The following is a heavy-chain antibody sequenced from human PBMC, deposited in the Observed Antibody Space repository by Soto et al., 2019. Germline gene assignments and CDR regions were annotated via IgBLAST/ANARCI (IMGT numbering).Heavy chain of an antibody. Sequence: ASVKVSCKASGYTFTSYGISWVRQAPGQGLEWMGWISAYNGNTNYAQKLQGRGTMTTDTSTSTAYMELRSLRSDDTAVYYCARDRYGLTVTTAVDYWGQGTLVTVSS. D-gene: IGHD4-17*01. CDR3: ARDRYGLTVTTAVDY. CDR2: ISAYNGNT. CDR1: GYTFTSYG. V-gene: IGHV1-18*01. J-gene: IGHJ4*02.